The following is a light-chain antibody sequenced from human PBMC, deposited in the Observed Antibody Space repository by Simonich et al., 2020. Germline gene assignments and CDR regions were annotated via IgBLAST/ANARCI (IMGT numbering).Light chain of an antibody. Sequence: DIVMTQSPDSLAVSLGERATINCKSSQSVLYSSNNKNYLAWYQQKPGQPPKLLIYWASTRETGVPDRFRGSGSGTDFTLTISSLQAEDVAVYYCQQRSNWPPYTFGQGTKLEIK. J-gene: IGKJ2*01. V-gene: IGKV4-1*01. CDR1: QSVLYSSNNKNY. CDR3: QQRSNWPPYT. CDR2: WAS.